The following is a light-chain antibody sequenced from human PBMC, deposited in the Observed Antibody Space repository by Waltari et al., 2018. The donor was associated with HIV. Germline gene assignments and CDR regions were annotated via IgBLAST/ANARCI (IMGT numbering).Light chain of an antibody. V-gene: IGLV3-25*03. CDR1: ALPKQY. Sequence: SYELTQPPSVAVSPGQTARITCSGDALPKQYAYWYHQKPGPAPELVIFKDTERPSGIPERFSGASSVKTVTLTISGVQAEDEADYDCQSADSSGTWVFGGGTKLTVL. CDR3: QSADSSGTWV. CDR2: KDT. J-gene: IGLJ3*02.